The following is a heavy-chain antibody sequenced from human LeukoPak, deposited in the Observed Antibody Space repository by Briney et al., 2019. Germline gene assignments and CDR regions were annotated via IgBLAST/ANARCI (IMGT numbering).Heavy chain of an antibody. Sequence: ASVKVSCKASGYTFTGYYMHWVRQAPGQGLEWMGWMNPNSGNTGYAQKFQGRVTITRNTSISTAYMELSSLRSEDTAVYYCALPSSGWYGGFDYWGQGTLVTVSS. CDR3: ALPSSGWYGGFDY. CDR1: GYTFTGYY. CDR2: MNPNSGNT. J-gene: IGHJ4*02. D-gene: IGHD6-19*01. V-gene: IGHV1-8*03.